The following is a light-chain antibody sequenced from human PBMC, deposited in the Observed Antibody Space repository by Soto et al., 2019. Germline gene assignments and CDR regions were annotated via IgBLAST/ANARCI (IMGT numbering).Light chain of an antibody. V-gene: IGLV1-44*01. J-gene: IGLJ2*01. CDR1: SSNIGSNT. Sequence: QPVLTQPPSASGTPGQRVTISCSGSSSNIGSNTVNWYQQLPGTAPKLLIYSNNQRPSWVPDRFSGSKSGTSASLAISGLQSEDEADYYCAAWDDSLNGVVFGGGTKLTVL. CDR2: SNN. CDR3: AAWDDSLNGVV.